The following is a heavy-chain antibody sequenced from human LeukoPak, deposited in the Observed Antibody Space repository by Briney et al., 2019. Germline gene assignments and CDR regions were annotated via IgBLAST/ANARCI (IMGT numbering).Heavy chain of an antibody. D-gene: IGHD6-19*01. J-gene: IGHJ6*03. V-gene: IGHV4-59*01. CDR1: GGSISSYY. Sequence: SETLSLTCTVSGGSISSYYWSWIRQPPGKGLEWIGYIYYSGSTNYNPSLESRVTISVDTSKNQFSLKLSSVTAADTAVYYCARGGSSGWYYYYYMDVWGKGTTVTVSS. CDR2: IYYSGST. CDR3: ARGGSSGWYYYYYMDV.